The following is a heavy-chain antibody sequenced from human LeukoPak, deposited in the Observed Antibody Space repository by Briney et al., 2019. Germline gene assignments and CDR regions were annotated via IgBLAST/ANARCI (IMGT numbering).Heavy chain of an antibody. CDR2: IIPILCIS. D-gene: IGHD6-6*01. CDR3: AGYSSSSGCLDY. J-gene: IGHJ4*02. V-gene: IGHV1-69*10. Sequence: SVTVSCKASGYTFTGYYMHWVRQAPGQGLEWMGRIIPILCISNYAQKFQGRVTITADKSTSSAYLELSSLRSEDTAVYDGAGYSSSSGCLDYWGQGTLVTVSS. CDR1: GYTFTGYY.